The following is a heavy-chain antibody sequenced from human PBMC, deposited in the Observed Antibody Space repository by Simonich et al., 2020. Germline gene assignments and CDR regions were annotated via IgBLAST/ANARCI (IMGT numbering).Heavy chain of an antibody. CDR1: GGSISSSNW. CDR2: IYHSVTT. D-gene: IGHD5-18*01. Sequence: QLQLQESGPGLVKPSGTLSLTCAVSGGSISSSNWWSWVRQPPGKGLDGIGEIYHSVTTNSNPSLNSRVTISVDKSKNQFSLKLSSVTAADTAVYYCARVPFTAMVLFDYWGQGTLVTVSS. CDR3: ARVPFTAMVLFDY. V-gene: IGHV4-4*02. J-gene: IGHJ4*02.